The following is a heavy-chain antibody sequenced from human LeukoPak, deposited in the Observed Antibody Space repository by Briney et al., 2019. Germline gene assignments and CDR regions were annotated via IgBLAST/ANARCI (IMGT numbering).Heavy chain of an antibody. V-gene: IGHV1-46*01. CDR2: INPTGGST. Sequence: ASVKVPCKAAGYTFTTFKMNWVRQAPGQGLEWMGLINPTGGSTSYAQQFQGRISMSRDTSTSTVYMEMSSLTSEDTALYYCARESTAFDYWGQGTLVTVSS. J-gene: IGHJ4*02. CDR1: GYTFTTFK. CDR3: ARESTAFDY.